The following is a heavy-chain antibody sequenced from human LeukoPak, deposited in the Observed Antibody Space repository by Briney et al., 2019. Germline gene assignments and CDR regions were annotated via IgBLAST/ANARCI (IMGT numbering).Heavy chain of an antibody. CDR1: GGSISSGPYY. D-gene: IGHD4-11*01. V-gene: IGHV4-39*01. CDR2: IYYGENT. Sequence: ASETLSLTCTVSGGSISSGPYYWGWIRQPPGKGLEWIGNIYYGENTYYNPSLKSRVTISIDTSKNQFYLKLSSVTAADTAVYYCASTASESITTLDVWGKGTTVTVSS. J-gene: IGHJ6*04. CDR3: ASTASESITTLDV.